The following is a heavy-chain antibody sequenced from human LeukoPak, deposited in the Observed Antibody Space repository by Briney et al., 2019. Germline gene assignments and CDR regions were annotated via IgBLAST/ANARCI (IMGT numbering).Heavy chain of an antibody. CDR2: INRAGIES. D-gene: IGHD1-26*01. V-gene: IGHV3-7*01. CDR3: ARVGTWELQRVFDN. J-gene: IGHJ4*02. CDR1: GFTFTDYW. Sequence: PGGSLRLSCAASGFTFTDYWMTWVRQVPGKGLEWVANINRAGIESYYVDSVKGRFTISRGNAENSLYLQMDSLRVDDTAVYYCARVGTWELQRVFDNWSQGTLVTVSS.